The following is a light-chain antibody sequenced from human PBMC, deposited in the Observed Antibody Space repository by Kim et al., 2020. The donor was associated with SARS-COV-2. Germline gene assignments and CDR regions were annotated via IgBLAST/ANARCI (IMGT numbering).Light chain of an antibody. Sequence: VKLTCPLGSGHSPYAITWHQQQPEQGPRFLMKLNSDGSHTKGDGIPDRFSGSTSGAERYLTISSLQSDDEADYYCHTWGSGTEVIFGGGTQLTVL. CDR1: SGHSPYA. CDR2: LNSDGSH. V-gene: IGLV4-69*01. CDR3: HTWGSGTEVI. J-gene: IGLJ2*01.